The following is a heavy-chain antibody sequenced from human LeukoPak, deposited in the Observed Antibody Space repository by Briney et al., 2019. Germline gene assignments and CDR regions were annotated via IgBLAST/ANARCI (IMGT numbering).Heavy chain of an antibody. J-gene: IGHJ5*02. Sequence: GGSLRLSCAASGFTFSSYGMHWVRQAPGKGLEWVAVISYDGSNKYYADSVKGRFTISRDNSKNTLYLQMNSLRAEDTAVYYCAKRMVDYDSSGYYYDWFDPWGQGTLVTVSS. CDR3: AKRMVDYDSSGYYYDWFDP. CDR1: GFTFSSYG. V-gene: IGHV3-30*18. D-gene: IGHD3-22*01. CDR2: ISYDGSNK.